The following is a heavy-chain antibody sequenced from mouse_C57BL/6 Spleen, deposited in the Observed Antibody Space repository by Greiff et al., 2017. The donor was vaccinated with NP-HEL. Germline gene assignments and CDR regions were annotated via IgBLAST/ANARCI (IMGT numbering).Heavy chain of an antibody. CDR3: ARRLITTVVATGDYAMDY. D-gene: IGHD1-1*01. CDR2: IDPSDSYT. V-gene: IGHV1-69*01. J-gene: IGHJ4*01. CDR1: GYTFTSYW. Sequence: VQLQQSGAELVMPGASVKLSCKASGYTFTSYWMHWVKQRPGQGLEWIGEIDPSDSYTNYNQKFKGKSTLTVDKSSSTAYMQLSSLTSEDSAVYYCARRLITTVVATGDYAMDYWGQGTSVTVSS.